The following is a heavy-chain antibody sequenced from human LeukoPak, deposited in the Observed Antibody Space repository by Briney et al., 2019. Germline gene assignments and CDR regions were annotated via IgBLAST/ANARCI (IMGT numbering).Heavy chain of an antibody. D-gene: IGHD2-15*01. CDR1: GFTFSSYA. CDR2: ISGSDGST. J-gene: IGHJ4*02. Sequence: GGSLRLSCAASGFTFSSYAMSWVRHAPGKGLEWVLAISGSDGSTYSADSVKGRFTISRDNSKNTLYLQMNSLRAEDTAVYYCAKQSRGNCYSNFDYWGQGTLVTVSS. V-gene: IGHV3-23*01. CDR3: AKQSRGNCYSNFDY.